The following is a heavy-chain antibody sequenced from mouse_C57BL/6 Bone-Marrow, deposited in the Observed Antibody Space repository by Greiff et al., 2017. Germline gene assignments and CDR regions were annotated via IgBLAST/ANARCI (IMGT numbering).Heavy chain of an antibody. Sequence: QVQLQQSGTELVKPGASVKLSCKASGYTFTSYWMPWVKQRPGQGLEWIGNINPSNGGTNYNEKFKSKATLTVDKSSSKAYMQLSSLTSEDSAVYYCARRRHSPDYFDYWGQGTTLTVSS. CDR2: INPSNGGT. CDR3: ARRRHSPDYFDY. J-gene: IGHJ2*01. CDR1: GYTFTSYW. V-gene: IGHV1-53*01. D-gene: IGHD3-1*01.